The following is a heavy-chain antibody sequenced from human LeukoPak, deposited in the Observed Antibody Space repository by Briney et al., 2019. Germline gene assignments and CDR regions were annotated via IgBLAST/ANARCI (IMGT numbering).Heavy chain of an antibody. D-gene: IGHD2-8*01. J-gene: IGHJ6*04. V-gene: IGHV3-7*03. Sequence: GRSLRLSCAPSGFSFRSDWMSWVRQAPGKRLEWVANIKQEGSARYSVDFVKGRFPIYRDNAKNSLYLQMNSLRAEDTAVYYCARKAYALDVWGKGTTVTVSS. CDR1: GFSFRSDW. CDR3: ARKAYALDV. CDR2: IKQEGSAR.